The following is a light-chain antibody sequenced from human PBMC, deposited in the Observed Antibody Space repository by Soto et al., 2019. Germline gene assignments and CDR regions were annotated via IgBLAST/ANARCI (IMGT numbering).Light chain of an antibody. CDR3: CAYRSTTLVV. CDR1: SSDVGSYNY. Sequence: QSVLTQPASVSGSPGQSITISCTGTSSDVGSYNYISWYQQHPGKAPKLMIYEVSNRPSGVSNRFSGSKSANTASLTISGLQAEDEADYYCCAYRSTTLVVFGGGTKLTVL. V-gene: IGLV2-14*01. CDR2: EVS. J-gene: IGLJ2*01.